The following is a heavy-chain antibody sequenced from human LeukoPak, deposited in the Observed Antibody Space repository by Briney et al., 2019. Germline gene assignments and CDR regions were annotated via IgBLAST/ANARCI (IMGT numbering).Heavy chain of an antibody. D-gene: IGHD5-18*01. J-gene: IGHJ4*02. Sequence: SVKVSCKASGGTFTSYAISWVRQAPGQGVEWMGRIIPILGIANYAQKFQGRVTITADKSTSTAYMELSSLRSEDTAVYYCARAPHLYSYGLFDYWGQGTLVTVSS. CDR1: GGTFTSYA. CDR2: IIPILGIA. CDR3: ARAPHLYSYGLFDY. V-gene: IGHV1-69*04.